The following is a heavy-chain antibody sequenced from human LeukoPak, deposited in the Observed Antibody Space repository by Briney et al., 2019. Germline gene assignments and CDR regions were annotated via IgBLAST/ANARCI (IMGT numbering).Heavy chain of an antibody. J-gene: IGHJ5*02. CDR2: INHSGST. CDR1: GGSFSGYY. D-gene: IGHD6-13*01. V-gene: IGHV4-34*01. Sequence: PSETLSLTCAVYGGSFSGYYWSRIRQPPGKGLEWIGEINHSGSTNYNPSLKSRVTISVDTSKNQFSLKLSSVTAADTAVYYCARQRGCSLDWFDPWGQGTLVTVSS. CDR3: ARQRGCSLDWFDP.